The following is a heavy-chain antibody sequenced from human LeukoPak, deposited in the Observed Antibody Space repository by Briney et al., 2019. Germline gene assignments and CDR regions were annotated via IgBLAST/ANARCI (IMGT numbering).Heavy chain of an antibody. CDR1: GGSFSGYY. Sequence: PSETLSLTCAVYGGSFSGYYWSRIRQPPGKGLEWIGEINHSGSTNYNPSLKSRVTISVDTSKNQFSLKLSSVTAADTAVYYCARGTGYSYGLYYFDYWGQGTLVTVSS. CDR3: ARGTGYSYGLYYFDY. CDR2: INHSGST. V-gene: IGHV4-34*01. J-gene: IGHJ4*02. D-gene: IGHD5-18*01.